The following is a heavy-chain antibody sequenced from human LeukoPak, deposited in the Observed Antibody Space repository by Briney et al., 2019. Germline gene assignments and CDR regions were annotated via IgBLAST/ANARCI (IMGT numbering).Heavy chain of an antibody. CDR3: ARDFDSRGYSPSY. V-gene: IGHV3-11*01. J-gene: IGHJ4*02. D-gene: IGHD3-22*01. CDR2: ISGSGSDI. CDR1: GFTFSDYY. Sequence: GGSLRLSCAASGFTFSDYYMSWIRQAPGKGLESLSYISGSGSDISYADSVNGRFTVSRDNAKKSLYLQMNSLRPEDTAMYYCARDFDSRGYSPSYWGQGTLVTVSS.